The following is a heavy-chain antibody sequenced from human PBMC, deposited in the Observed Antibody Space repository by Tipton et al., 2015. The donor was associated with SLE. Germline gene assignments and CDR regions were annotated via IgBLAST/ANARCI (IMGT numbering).Heavy chain of an antibody. Sequence: PSETLSLTCTVFGCSISSYYWSWIRQPAGKGLEWIGRFYTGGGTNYNPSLKSRVTMSVDTSKNQFSLKLSSVTAADTAVYYCARRDSSSAGRAFGIWGQGTIVTVSS. CDR2: FYTGGGT. J-gene: IGHJ3*02. CDR1: GCSISSYY. D-gene: IGHD6-6*01. V-gene: IGHV4-4*07. CDR3: ARRDSSSAGRAFGI.